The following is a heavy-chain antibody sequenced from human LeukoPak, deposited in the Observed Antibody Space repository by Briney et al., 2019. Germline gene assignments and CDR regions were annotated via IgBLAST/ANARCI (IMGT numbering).Heavy chain of an antibody. D-gene: IGHD6-19*01. J-gene: IGHJ5*02. CDR1: GFTLSSFE. V-gene: IGHV3-48*03. CDR2: ISSSGTTV. Sequence: GGSLRLSCVDSGFTLSSFEMSWVRQAPGKGLEWISYISSSGTTVYYADSLEGRFTISRDNARNSLYLQMNSLRVEDTAVYYCARDRSSGWSGNWFDPWGQGTLVTVSS. CDR3: ARDRSSGWSGNWFDP.